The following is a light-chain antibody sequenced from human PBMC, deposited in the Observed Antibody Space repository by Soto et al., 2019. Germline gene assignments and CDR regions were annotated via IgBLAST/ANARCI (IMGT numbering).Light chain of an antibody. Sequence: DIQLTQSPSFLSASVGDRATLTCRASQGLSSDLAWYQQKPWKAPKILIYAASTFQRGVPSRFSGSGSGTELALTPTRLQHEDFATYYSEHINTYPITFGQGTRLEIK. CDR3: EHINTYPIT. J-gene: IGKJ5*01. CDR2: AAS. CDR1: QGLSSD. V-gene: IGKV1-9*01.